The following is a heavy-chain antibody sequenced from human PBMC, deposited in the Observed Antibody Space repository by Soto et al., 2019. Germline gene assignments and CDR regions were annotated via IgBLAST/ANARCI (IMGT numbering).Heavy chain of an antibody. D-gene: IGHD6-19*01. V-gene: IGHV1-46*03. CDR1: GYTFTSYY. Sequence: ASEKISCKASGYTFTSYYMHWMRQAPAQRLEWMGIINPSGGSTSYAQKFQGRVTMTRDTSTSTVYMELSSLRSEDTAVYYCAFTGYSSGWYIWGQGTMVTV. CDR2: INPSGGST. J-gene: IGHJ3*02. CDR3: AFTGYSSGWYI.